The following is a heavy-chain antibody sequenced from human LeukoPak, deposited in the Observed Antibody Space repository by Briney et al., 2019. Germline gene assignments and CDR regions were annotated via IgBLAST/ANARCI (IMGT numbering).Heavy chain of an antibody. CDR3: ARGNYDFAYDP. J-gene: IGHJ5*02. CDR1: GFIHSDFD. D-gene: IGHD3-3*01. V-gene: IGHV3-21*01. Sequence: GGSLRLSCAASGFIHSDFDMNWVRQAPGKGLEWVSYFSTSGSYIHYADSVKGRFTISRDDAKNSLYLQLDSLTVEDTAVYFCARGNYDFAYDPWGQGTLVTVSS. CDR2: FSTSGSYI.